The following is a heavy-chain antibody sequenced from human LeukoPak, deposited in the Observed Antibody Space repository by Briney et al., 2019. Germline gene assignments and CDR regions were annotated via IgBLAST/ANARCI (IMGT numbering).Heavy chain of an antibody. J-gene: IGHJ5*02. Sequence: GGSLTLSCTASGVTFSSYWLSWVRQAPGKGLEWVANIKQDGSEKYYVDSVKGRFHISRDNAKNSLYLQMNSLRAEDTAVYYCARVYYYDSSGYDGWFDPWGQGTLVTVSS. CDR3: ARVYYYDSSGYDGWFDP. CDR2: IKQDGSEK. CDR1: GVTFSSYW. D-gene: IGHD3-22*01. V-gene: IGHV3-7*01.